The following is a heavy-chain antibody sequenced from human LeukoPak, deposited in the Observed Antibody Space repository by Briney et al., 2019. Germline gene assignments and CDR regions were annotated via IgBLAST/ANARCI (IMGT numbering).Heavy chain of an antibody. Sequence: ASVKVSCTASGYTFTGHFMHWVRQAPGQGLEWMGWIEPKSGGTHYGHKFQGRVTMTRDMSMSTAYMELSRLKADDTAVYYCAREMGVVPTAIPTVDSWGQGTLVTVSS. D-gene: IGHD2-2*02. CDR2: IEPKSGGT. J-gene: IGHJ4*02. V-gene: IGHV1-2*02. CDR1: GYTFTGHF. CDR3: AREMGVVPTAIPTVDS.